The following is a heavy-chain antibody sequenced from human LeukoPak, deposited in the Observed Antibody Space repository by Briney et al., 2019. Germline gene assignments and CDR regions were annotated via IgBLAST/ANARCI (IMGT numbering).Heavy chain of an antibody. CDR1: GFTFSSYA. D-gene: IGHD1-1*01. CDR3: IRVGKRGWNFDY. Sequence: GGSLRLSCAASGFTFSSYAMSWVRQAPGKGLVAVSLINEEGSMTFYADSVKGRLTISRDNAMNTLYLQMSSLRAEDTAVYHCIRVGKRGWNFDYWGQGALVAVSS. V-gene: IGHV3-74*01. CDR2: INEEGSMT. J-gene: IGHJ4*02.